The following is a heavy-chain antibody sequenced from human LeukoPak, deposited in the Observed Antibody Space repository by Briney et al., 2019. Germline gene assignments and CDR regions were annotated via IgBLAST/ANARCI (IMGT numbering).Heavy chain of an antibody. J-gene: IGHJ4*02. CDR3: AKVGIVVVPAANREFDY. V-gene: IGHV3-23*01. Sequence: SGGSLRLSCAASGFTFSSYAMSWVRQAPGKGLEWVSAISSSGGSTYYAASVKGRFTISRDNSKNTLYLQMNSLRAEDTAVYYCAKVGIVVVPAANREFDYWGQGTLVTVSS. CDR1: GFTFSSYA. D-gene: IGHD2-2*03. CDR2: ISSSGGST.